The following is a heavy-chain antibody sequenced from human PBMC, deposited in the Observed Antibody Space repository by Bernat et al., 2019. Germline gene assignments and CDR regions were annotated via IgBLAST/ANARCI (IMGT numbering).Heavy chain of an antibody. CDR2: IYYSGST. CDR1: VGTISSGDYY. V-gene: IGHV4-30-4*01. D-gene: IGHD3-22*01. CDR3: ARGDDSSGYYAAIDY. J-gene: IGHJ4*02. Sequence: QVQLQESGPGLVKPSQTLSLTCTVSVGTISSGDYYWSWIRQPPAKGLEWIGYIYYSGSTYYNPTLKSRVTISVDMSKNQFTLKLSSVTAADTAVYYCARGDDSSGYYAAIDYWGQGTLITVAS.